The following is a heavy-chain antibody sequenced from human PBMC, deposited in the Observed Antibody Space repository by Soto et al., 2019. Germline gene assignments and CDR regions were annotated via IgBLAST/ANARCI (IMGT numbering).Heavy chain of an antibody. J-gene: IGHJ3*02. CDR1: GGTFSSYT. Sequence: SVKVSCKASGGTFSSYTISWVRQAPGQGLEWMGRIIPILGIANYAQKFQGRVTITEDKSTNTAYMELSSLRSEDTAVYYCATPQLELRYDACDIWGQGTMVTVSS. V-gene: IGHV1-69*02. CDR2: IIPILGIA. D-gene: IGHD1-7*01. CDR3: ATPQLELRYDACDI.